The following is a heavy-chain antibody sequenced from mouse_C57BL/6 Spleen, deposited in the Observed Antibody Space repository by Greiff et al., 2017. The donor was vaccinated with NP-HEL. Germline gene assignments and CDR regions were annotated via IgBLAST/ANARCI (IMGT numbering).Heavy chain of an antibody. CDR2: INPNNGGT. CDR3: ARWKTYGNYEAMDY. D-gene: IGHD2-1*01. J-gene: IGHJ4*01. Sequence: EVQLQQSGPELVKPGASVKISCKASGYTFTDYYMNWVKQSHGKSLEWIGDINPNNGGTSYNQKFKGKATLTVDKSSSTAYMELRSLTSEDSAVYYCARWKTYGNYEAMDYWGQGTSVTVSS. CDR1: GYTFTDYY. V-gene: IGHV1-26*01.